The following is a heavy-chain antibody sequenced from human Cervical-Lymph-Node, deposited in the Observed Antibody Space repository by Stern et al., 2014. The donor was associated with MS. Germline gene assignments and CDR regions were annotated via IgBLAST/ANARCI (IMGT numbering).Heavy chain of an antibody. V-gene: IGHV4-59*01. J-gene: IGHJ4*02. D-gene: IGHD1-26*01. CDR1: GGSISTYH. Sequence: QVQMQESGPGLLKPSETLSLTCTVSGGSISTYHWNWIRQSPGKGLEWIGYIYYIGSTNYNPSLKSRVTMSLDRSKNQFSLNLSSVTAADTAVYYCARGGLGDWNYYFDSWGQGALVTVSS. CDR3: ARGGLGDWNYYFDS. CDR2: IYYIGST.